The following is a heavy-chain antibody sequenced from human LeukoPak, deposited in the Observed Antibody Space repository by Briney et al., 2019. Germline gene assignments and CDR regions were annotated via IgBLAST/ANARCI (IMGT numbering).Heavy chain of an antibody. CDR1: GGSISSYY. CDR2: IYYSGST. D-gene: IGHD6-13*01. CDR3: ARSHGSSWYDGRYYFDY. J-gene: IGHJ4*02. V-gene: IGHV4-59*01. Sequence: PSETLSLTCTVSGGSISSYYWSWIRQPPGKGLEWIGYIYYSGSTNYNPSLKSRVTISVDTSKNQFSLKLSSVSAADTAVYYCARSHGSSWYDGRYYFDYWGQGTLVTVSS.